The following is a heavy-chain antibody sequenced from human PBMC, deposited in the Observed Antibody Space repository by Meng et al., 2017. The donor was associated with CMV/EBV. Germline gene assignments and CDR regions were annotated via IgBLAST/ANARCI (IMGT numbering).Heavy chain of an antibody. Sequence: GESLKISCAASGFTFSSYGMHWVRQAPGKGLEWVAFIRYDGSNKYYADSVKGRFTISRDNSKNTLYLQMNSLRAEDTAVYYCAKDPGEAYCSSTSCYTPIFDYWGQGTLVTVSS. CDR2: IRYDGSNK. CDR1: GFTFSSYG. V-gene: IGHV3-30*02. D-gene: IGHD2-2*02. CDR3: AKDPGEAYCSSTSCYTPIFDY. J-gene: IGHJ4*02.